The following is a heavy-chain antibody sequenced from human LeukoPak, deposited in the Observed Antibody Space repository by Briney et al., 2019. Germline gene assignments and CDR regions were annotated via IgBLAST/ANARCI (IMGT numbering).Heavy chain of an antibody. CDR2: IYSGGDT. V-gene: IGHV3-66*01. Sequence: GGSLTLSCAASGFPVSNNYMTWVRQAPGKGLEWVSLIYSGGDTYYADSVKGRFAISRDNSKNTLYLQMNSLRVEDTAIYFCVRDYPDCSGGSCHYYFDYWGQGTPVTVSS. CDR1: GFPVSNNY. J-gene: IGHJ4*02. D-gene: IGHD2-15*01. CDR3: VRDYPDCSGGSCHYYFDY.